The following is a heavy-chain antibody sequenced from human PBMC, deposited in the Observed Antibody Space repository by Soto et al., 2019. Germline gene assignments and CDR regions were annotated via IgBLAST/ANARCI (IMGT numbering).Heavy chain of an antibody. CDR1: GGSFSDYA. D-gene: IGHD2-15*01. V-gene: IGHV1-69*01. CDR3: ARDRSPRGWYYLDR. CDR2: IIPIFGTP. Sequence: GDSLQVSCTSFGGSFSDYAISWVRQAPGQGLEWMGGIIPIFGTPNYAQKFQDRVTFTAHESTNTAYMELSRLTSEDTAVYYCARDRSPRGWYYLDRWGKGNQVTV. J-gene: IGHJ4*01.